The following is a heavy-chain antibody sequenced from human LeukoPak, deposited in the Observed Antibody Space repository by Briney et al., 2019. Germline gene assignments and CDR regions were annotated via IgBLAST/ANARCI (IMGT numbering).Heavy chain of an antibody. CDR3: ARQAMWFGAHQYFDL. J-gene: IGHJ2*01. D-gene: IGHD3-10*01. CDR1: GGSITNYY. Sequence: PSETLSLTCIVSGGSITNYYWSWIRRPPGKGLEWIGYIYYSGITNYNPSLKSRVTISVDTSKTQFSLKLNSVTAADTAVYYCARQAMWFGAHQYFDLWGRGTLVTVSS. V-gene: IGHV4-59*08. CDR2: IYYSGIT.